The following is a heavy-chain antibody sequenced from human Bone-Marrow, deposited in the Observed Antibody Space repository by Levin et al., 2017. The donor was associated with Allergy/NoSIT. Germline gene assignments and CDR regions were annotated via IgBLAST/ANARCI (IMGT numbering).Heavy chain of an antibody. CDR3: ARGGSGWYRAGDY. CDR1: GGSISSSSYY. Sequence: SQTLSLTCTVSGGSISSSSYYWGWIRQPPGKGLEWIGSIYYSGSTYYNPSLKSRDTISVDTSKNQFSLKLSSVTAADTAVYYCARGGSGWYRAGDYWGQGTLVTVSS. V-gene: IGHV4-39*01. CDR2: IYYSGST. D-gene: IGHD6-19*01. J-gene: IGHJ4*02.